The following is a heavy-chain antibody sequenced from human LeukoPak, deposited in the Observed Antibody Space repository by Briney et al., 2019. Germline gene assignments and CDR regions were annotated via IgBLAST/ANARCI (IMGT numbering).Heavy chain of an antibody. CDR2: ISSSSSTM. Sequence: PGGSLRLSCAASGFPFNAYWMTWVRQAPGKGLEWVSYISSSSSTMYYADSVKGRLTISRDNAKNSLYLQMNSLRAEDTAVYYCAREKYDTSGYPAGYFDYWGQGTLVTVSS. CDR3: AREKYDTSGYPAGYFDY. CDR1: GFPFNAYW. D-gene: IGHD3-22*01. V-gene: IGHV3-48*01. J-gene: IGHJ4*02.